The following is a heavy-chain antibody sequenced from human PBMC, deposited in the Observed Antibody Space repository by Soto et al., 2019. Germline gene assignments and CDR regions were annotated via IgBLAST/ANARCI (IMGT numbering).Heavy chain of an antibody. CDR2: IKSKTDGGTT. V-gene: IGHV3-15*01. CDR3: TTERTFYDFWSGLIFDY. D-gene: IGHD3-3*01. J-gene: IGHJ4*02. Sequence: GGSLRLSCAASGFTFSNAWMSWVRQAPGKGLEWVGRIKSKTDGGTTDYAAPVKGRFTISRDDSKNTLYLQMNSLKTEDTAVYYCTTERTFYDFWSGLIFDYWGQGTLVTVSS. CDR1: GFTFSNAW.